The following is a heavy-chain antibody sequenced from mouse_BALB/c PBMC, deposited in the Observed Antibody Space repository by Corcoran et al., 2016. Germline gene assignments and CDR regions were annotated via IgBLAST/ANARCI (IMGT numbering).Heavy chain of an antibody. V-gene: IGHV9-3-1*01. Sequence: QIQWVQSGPELTKPGETVQSSCKASGHNFTHSGMNWGKQDPGKGLKWMGWINTYTGEPTYADDFKGRFAFSLDTSASTAYLQINNLKNEDTATYFCAREPLAMDYWGQGTSVTVSS. CDR1: GHNFTHSG. J-gene: IGHJ4*01. CDR2: INTYTGEP. CDR3: AREPLAMDY.